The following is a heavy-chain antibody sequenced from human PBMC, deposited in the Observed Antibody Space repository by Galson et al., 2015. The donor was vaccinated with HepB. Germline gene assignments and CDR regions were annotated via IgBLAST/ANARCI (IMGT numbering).Heavy chain of an antibody. Sequence: SLRLSCAASGFTFSSHWMSWVRQAPGKGLEWVANIKQDGSERYYVDSVKGRFTVSRDNSKYTLYLQMNSLRPEDTAVYYCARDSAWGYSDYWGQGTLVTVSS. CDR3: ARDSAWGYSDY. CDR1: GFTFSSHW. CDR2: IKQDGSER. V-gene: IGHV3-7*01. D-gene: IGHD3-16*01. J-gene: IGHJ4*02.